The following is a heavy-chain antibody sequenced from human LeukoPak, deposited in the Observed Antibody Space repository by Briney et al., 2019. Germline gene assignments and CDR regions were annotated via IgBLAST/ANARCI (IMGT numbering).Heavy chain of an antibody. D-gene: IGHD6-25*01. CDR3: ARENLAAAADY. J-gene: IGHJ4*02. CDR1: GFTFSAYW. CDR2: IRGDGSMT. Sequence: GGSLRLSCAASGFTFSAYWMHWVRQAPGKGLVWVSRIRGDGSMTNYADSVKGRFTISRDNAKNTLHLQMNSLRLEDTAVYYCARENLAAAADYWGQGTVVTVSS. V-gene: IGHV3-74*01.